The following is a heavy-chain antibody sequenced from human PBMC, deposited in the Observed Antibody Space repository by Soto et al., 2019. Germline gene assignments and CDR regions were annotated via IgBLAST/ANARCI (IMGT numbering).Heavy chain of an antibody. J-gene: IGHJ6*02. V-gene: IGHV4-39*01. CDR3: ARHDLSYYYSGMDV. CDR2: IYYSGST. CDR1: GGSISSSSYY. Sequence: QLQLQESGPGLVKPSETLSLTCTVSGGSISSSSYYWGWIRQPPWKGLAWIGSIYYSGSTYYNPSLKSRFTISVDTSKNQFSLKLSSVTDADTAVYYGARHDLSYYYSGMDVWGQGTTVTVCS.